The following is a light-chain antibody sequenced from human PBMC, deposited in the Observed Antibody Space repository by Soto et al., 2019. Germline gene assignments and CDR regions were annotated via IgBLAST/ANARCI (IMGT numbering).Light chain of an antibody. CDR3: QTWSTDIRV. J-gene: IGLJ3*02. Sequence: QSVLTQPPSASASLGASVKLTCTLSSGHNSYAIAWHQQQPEKGPRYLMKLNSDGSHSKGDGIPDRFSGSSSGAERYLTISRLQSEDEDDYSCQTWSTDIRVFGGGTKLTVL. CDR2: LNSDGSH. V-gene: IGLV4-69*01. CDR1: SGHNSYA.